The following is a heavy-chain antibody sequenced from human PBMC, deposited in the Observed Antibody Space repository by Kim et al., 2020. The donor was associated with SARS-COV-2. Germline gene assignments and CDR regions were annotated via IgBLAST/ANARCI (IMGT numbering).Heavy chain of an antibody. Sequence: GGSLRLSCAASGFTFSDYYMSWIRQAPGKGLEWVSYISSSSSYTNYADSVKGRFTISRDNAKNSLYLQMNSLRAEDTAVYYCARDAHCSSTSCLILGNYYNYYGMDVWGQGTTVTVSS. CDR2: ISSSSSYT. CDR3: ARDAHCSSTSCLILGNYYNYYGMDV. CDR1: GFTFSDYY. V-gene: IGHV3-11*05. J-gene: IGHJ6*02. D-gene: IGHD2-2*01.